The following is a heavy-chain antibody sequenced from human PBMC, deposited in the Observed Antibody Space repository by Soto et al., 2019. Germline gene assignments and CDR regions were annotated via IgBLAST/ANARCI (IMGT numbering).Heavy chain of an antibody. CDR3: ARDLCSGGSCPDAFDI. Sequence: LETLSLTCTVSGGSISSYYWSWIRQPPGKGLEWIGYIYYSGSTNYNPSLKSRVTISVDTSKNQFSLKLSSVTAADTAVYYCARDLCSGGSCPDAFDIWGQGTMVTVSS. V-gene: IGHV4-59*01. J-gene: IGHJ3*02. D-gene: IGHD2-15*01. CDR2: IYYSGST. CDR1: GGSISSYY.